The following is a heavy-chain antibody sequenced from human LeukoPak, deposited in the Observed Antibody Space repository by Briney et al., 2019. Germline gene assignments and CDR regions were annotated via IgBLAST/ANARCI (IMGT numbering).Heavy chain of an antibody. CDR3: ARLKRDAYFDY. Sequence: SETLSLTCTASGGSISSSSYYWGWIRQPPGKGLEWIGSIYYSGSTYYNPSLKSRVTISVDTSKNQFSLKLSSVTAADTAVYYCARLKRDAYFDYWGQGTLVTVSS. CDR1: GGSISSSSYY. J-gene: IGHJ4*02. V-gene: IGHV4-39*01. CDR2: IYYSGST. D-gene: IGHD5-24*01.